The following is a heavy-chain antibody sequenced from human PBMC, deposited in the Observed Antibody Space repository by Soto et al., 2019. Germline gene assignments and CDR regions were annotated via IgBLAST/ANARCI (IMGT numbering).Heavy chain of an antibody. Sequence: QVQLVQSGAEVKKPGASVKVSCKVSGYTLTELSMHWVRQAPGKGLEWMGGFDPEDGETIYAQKFQGRVNRTEDTSADTAYMELSSLRSEDTAVYYCATLHPGEMATIRWFDPWGQGTLVTVSS. CDR3: ATLHPGEMATIRWFDP. V-gene: IGHV1-24*01. D-gene: IGHD5-12*01. CDR2: FDPEDGET. J-gene: IGHJ5*02. CDR1: GYTLTELS.